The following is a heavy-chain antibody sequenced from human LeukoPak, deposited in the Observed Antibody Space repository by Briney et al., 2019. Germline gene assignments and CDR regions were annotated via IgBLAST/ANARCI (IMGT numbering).Heavy chain of an antibody. V-gene: IGHV1-2*02. J-gene: IGHJ6*02. CDR1: GYTFTGYY. CDR3: ARARIGEYGMDV. CDR2: INPNSGGT. D-gene: IGHD3-10*01. Sequence: GASVKVSCKASGYTFTGYYMHRVRQAPGQGLEWMGWINPNSGGTNYAQKFQGRVTMTRDTSISTAYMELSRLRSGDTAVYYCARARIGEYGMDVWGQGTTVTVSS.